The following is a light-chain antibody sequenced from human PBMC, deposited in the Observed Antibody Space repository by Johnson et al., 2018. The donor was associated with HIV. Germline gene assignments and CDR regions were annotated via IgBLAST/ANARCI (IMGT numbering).Light chain of an antibody. Sequence: HSVLTQPPSVSAAPGQKVTISCSGSSSNIGNNYVSWYQQLPGTAPKLLIYDNNKRPSGIPDRFSGSKSGTSATLGITGLQTGDEADYYCGTWDSSLSAEVFGTG. J-gene: IGLJ1*01. CDR1: SSNIGNNY. CDR2: DNN. CDR3: GTWDSSLSAEV. V-gene: IGLV1-51*01.